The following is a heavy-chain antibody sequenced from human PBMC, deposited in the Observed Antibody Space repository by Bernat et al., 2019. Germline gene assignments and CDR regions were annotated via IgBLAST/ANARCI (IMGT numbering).Heavy chain of an antibody. CDR1: GFTFSSYG. CDR3: ARDPDCSSTSCYYYGMDV. D-gene: IGHD2-2*01. CDR2: IWYDGSNK. J-gene: IGHJ6*02. Sequence: QVQLVESGGGVVQPGRSLRLSCAASGFTFSSYGMHWVRQAPGKGLEWVAVIWYDGSNKYYADSVKGRFTISSDNSKNTLYLQMNSLRAEDTAVYYCARDPDCSSTSCYYYGMDVWGQGTTVTVSS. V-gene: IGHV3-33*01.